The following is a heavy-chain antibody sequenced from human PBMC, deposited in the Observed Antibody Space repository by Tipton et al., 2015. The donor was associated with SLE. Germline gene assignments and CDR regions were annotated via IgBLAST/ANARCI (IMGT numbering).Heavy chain of an antibody. CDR1: GGSISSGSYY. J-gene: IGHJ6*02. V-gene: IGHV4-61*09. CDR3: ASMIVVIPVEARRDGRDV. Sequence: TLSLTCTVSGGSISSGSYYWSWIRQPAGRGLEWIGYIYTSGSTNYNPSLKSRVTISVDTSKNQFSLKLSSVTAADTAVYYCASMIVVIPVEARRDGRDVWGQGTTVTVCS. CDR2: IYTSGST. D-gene: IGHD2-2*01.